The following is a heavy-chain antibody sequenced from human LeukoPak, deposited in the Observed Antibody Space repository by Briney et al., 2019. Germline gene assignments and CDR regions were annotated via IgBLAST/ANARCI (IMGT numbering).Heavy chain of an antibody. V-gene: IGHV1-2*06. CDR1: GYTFTSYD. CDR2: INPNSGGT. D-gene: IGHD5-12*01. J-gene: IGHJ4*02. Sequence: ASVKVSCKASGYTFTSYDINWVRQATGQGLEWMGRINPNSGGTNYAQKFQGRVTMTRDTSISTAYMELSRLRSDDTAVYYCASQFRGYSFDYWGQGTLVTVSS. CDR3: ASQFRGYSFDY.